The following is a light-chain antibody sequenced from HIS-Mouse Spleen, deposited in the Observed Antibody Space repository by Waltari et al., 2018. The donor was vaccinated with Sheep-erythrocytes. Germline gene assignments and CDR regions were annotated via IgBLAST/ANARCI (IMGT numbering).Light chain of an antibody. CDR3: CSYAGSYNHV. Sequence: QSALTQPRSVSGSPGQSVTISCTGTSSDVGGYNYVSWYQQHPGKAPKLMIYDGSKRPSGVPDRFSGSKSGNTASLTISGLQAEDEADYSCCSYAGSYNHVFATGTKVTVL. V-gene: IGLV2-11*01. J-gene: IGLJ1*01. CDR1: SSDVGGYNY. CDR2: DGS.